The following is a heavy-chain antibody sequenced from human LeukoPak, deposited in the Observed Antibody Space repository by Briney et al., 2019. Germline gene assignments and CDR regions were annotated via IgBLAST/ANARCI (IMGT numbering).Heavy chain of an antibody. CDR3: ARGGDYYGSGSYLPFDY. CDR1: GFTFSSYA. Sequence: GGSLRLSCAASGFTFSSYAMHWVRQAPGKGLEWVAVISYDGSNKYYADSVKGRFTISRDNSKNTLYLQMNSLRAEDTAVYYCARGGDYYGSGSYLPFDYWGQGTLVTVSS. D-gene: IGHD3-10*01. J-gene: IGHJ4*02. CDR2: ISYDGSNK. V-gene: IGHV3-30*04.